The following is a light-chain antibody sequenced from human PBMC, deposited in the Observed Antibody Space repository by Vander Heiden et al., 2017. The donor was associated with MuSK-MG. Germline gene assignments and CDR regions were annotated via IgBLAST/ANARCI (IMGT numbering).Light chain of an antibody. CDR2: GGD. CDR3: CSYAGSSTLV. J-gene: IGLJ3*02. Sequence: QSSLTQPASVSGSPGQSITIAFPGHRRNIGSYSLVSCYQQPPDHAPKPLISGGDKRPSGVAKRSSCPNSGNAAPLTIAGLQAEDESDYYCCSYAGSSTLVFGGGTKLTVL. CDR1: RRNIGSYSL. V-gene: IGLV2-23*01.